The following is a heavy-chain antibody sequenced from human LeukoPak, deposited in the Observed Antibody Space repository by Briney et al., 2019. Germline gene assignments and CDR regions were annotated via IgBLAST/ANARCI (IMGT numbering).Heavy chain of an antibody. Sequence: GGSLRLSCAASGFTFSRFRMSWVRQPPGKGLEWVANIKQDGSEIDYADSVKGRFTISRDNAKNSLYLQMNSLRAEDTAVYYCARAIGDYYYYYYMDVWGKGTTVTVSS. J-gene: IGHJ6*03. V-gene: IGHV3-7*01. CDR3: ARAIGDYYYYYYMDV. CDR1: GFTFSRFR. D-gene: IGHD3-16*01. CDR2: IKQDGSEI.